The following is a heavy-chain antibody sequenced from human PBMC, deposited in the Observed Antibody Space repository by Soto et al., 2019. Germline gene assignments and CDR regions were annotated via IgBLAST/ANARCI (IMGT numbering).Heavy chain of an antibody. D-gene: IGHD4-17*01. CDR3: ERDAPYGGYVY. CDR2: IYYNGNT. Sequence: QVQLQESGPGLVKPSETLSLTCTVSGGSVSSGNYYWSWIRQPPGKGLEWIGYIYYNGNTNYNPSLKSRVTTSVDTSKNQFSLKVSSVTAADTAVYYGERDAPYGGYVYWGQGTLVTVSS. CDR1: GGSVSSGNYY. V-gene: IGHV4-61*01. J-gene: IGHJ4*02.